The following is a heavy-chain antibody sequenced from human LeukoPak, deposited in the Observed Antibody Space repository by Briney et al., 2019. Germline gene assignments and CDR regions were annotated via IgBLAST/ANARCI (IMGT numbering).Heavy chain of an antibody. CDR3: ARVRESIVVVTAISVDSGFDY. CDR2: ISYDGSNK. CDR1: GFTFSSYA. Sequence: GGSLRLSCAASGFTFSSYAMHWVRQAPGKGLEWVAVISYDGSNKYYADSVKGRFTISRDNSKNTLYLQVNSLRAEDTAVYYCARVRESIVVVTAISVDSGFDYWGQGTLVTVSS. V-gene: IGHV3-30-3*01. J-gene: IGHJ4*02. D-gene: IGHD2-21*02.